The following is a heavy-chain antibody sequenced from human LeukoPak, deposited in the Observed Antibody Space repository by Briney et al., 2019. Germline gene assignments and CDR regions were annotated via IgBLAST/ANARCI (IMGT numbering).Heavy chain of an antibody. CDR3: AREGTSGTHLNWFDP. Sequence: GRSLRLSCAASGFTFRGCAFHWVRQAPGKGLEWVAIISNDGNNKYYSDSVKGRFTISRDNSKNTLSLPMNSLRVEDTAVYYCAREGTSGTHLNWFDPWGQGTLVTVSS. CDR2: ISNDGNNK. D-gene: IGHD1-1*01. CDR1: GFTFRGCA. V-gene: IGHV3-30*03. J-gene: IGHJ5*02.